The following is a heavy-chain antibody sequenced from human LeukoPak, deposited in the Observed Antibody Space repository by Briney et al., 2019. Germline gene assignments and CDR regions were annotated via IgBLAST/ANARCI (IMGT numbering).Heavy chain of an antibody. V-gene: IGHV3-30-3*01. CDR3: ARDRGRVSSWSDIDY. Sequence: GGSLRLSCAASGFTFSSYAMHWVRQAPGKGLEWVAVISYDGSNKYYADSVKGRFTISRDNSKNTLYLQMNSLRAEDTAVYYCARDRGRVSSWSDIDYWGQGTLVTVSS. CDR2: ISYDGSNK. CDR1: GFTFSSYA. D-gene: IGHD6-13*01. J-gene: IGHJ4*02.